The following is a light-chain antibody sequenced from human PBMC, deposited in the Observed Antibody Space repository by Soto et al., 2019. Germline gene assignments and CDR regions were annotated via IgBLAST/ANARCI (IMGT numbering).Light chain of an antibody. CDR3: QQYPSYWT. Sequence: DFRMTESPATRCAFTGDTVTITFRASQNSRSRLDWFKQKPGKAPKILIYDASSLESGVPQRFSGSGSGTEFTLTISSLQTDDFSTYYCQQYPSYWTFGQGTRLEIK. CDR2: DAS. J-gene: IGKJ5*01. V-gene: IGKV1-5*01. CDR1: QNSRSR.